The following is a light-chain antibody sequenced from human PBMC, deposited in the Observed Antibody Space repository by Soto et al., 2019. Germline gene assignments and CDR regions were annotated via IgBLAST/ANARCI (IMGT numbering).Light chain of an antibody. J-gene: IGKJ3*01. Sequence: EIVLTQSPGTLSLSPGERATLSCRASQSVASSYLAWYQQKPGQAPRLLIYRASIRATGIPDRFSGSGSGTDFTLTISRLEPEDFAVYYCHRYARSPLTFGPGTKVDI. CDR1: QSVASSY. CDR2: RAS. V-gene: IGKV3-20*01. CDR3: HRYARSPLT.